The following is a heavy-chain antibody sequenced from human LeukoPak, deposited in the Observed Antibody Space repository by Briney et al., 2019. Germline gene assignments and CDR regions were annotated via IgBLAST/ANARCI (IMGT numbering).Heavy chain of an antibody. Sequence: GGSLRLSCAASGFTFSDYYMSWIRQAPGKGLEWVSYISSSGSTIYYADPAKGRFTISRDNAKNSLYLQMNSLRAEDTAVYYCARELGYSYGRGYAFDIWGQGTMVTVSS. CDR3: ARELGYSYGRGYAFDI. D-gene: IGHD5-18*01. CDR1: GFTFSDYY. J-gene: IGHJ3*02. V-gene: IGHV3-11*01. CDR2: ISSSGSTI.